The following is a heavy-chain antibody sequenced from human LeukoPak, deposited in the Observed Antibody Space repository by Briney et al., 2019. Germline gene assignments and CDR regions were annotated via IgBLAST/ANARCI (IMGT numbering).Heavy chain of an antibody. Sequence: GASVKVSCKASGYTFISYAMNWVRQAPGQGLEWMGGIIPIFGTANYAQKFQGRVTITADESTSTAYMELSSLRSEDTAVYYCARAKDSSGWYYFDYWGQGTLVTVSS. CDR3: ARAKDSSGWYYFDY. CDR2: IIPIFGTA. V-gene: IGHV1-69*13. CDR1: GYTFISYA. D-gene: IGHD6-19*01. J-gene: IGHJ4*02.